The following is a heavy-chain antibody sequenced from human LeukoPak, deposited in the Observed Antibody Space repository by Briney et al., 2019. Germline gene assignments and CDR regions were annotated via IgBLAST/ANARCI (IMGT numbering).Heavy chain of an antibody. CDR1: GFTFSSYA. CDR3: AKGSTIFGGHFDY. J-gene: IGHJ4*02. CDR2: ISSNGGST. V-gene: IGHV3-64*04. Sequence: GGSLRLSCSASGFTFSSYAMHWVRQAPGKGLEYVSAISSNGGSTYYADSVKGRFTISRDNAKNSLYLQMNSLGAEDTALYYCAKGSTIFGGHFDYWGQGTLVTVSS. D-gene: IGHD3-3*01.